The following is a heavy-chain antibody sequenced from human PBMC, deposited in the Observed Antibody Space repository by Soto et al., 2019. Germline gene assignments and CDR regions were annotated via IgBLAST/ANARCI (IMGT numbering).Heavy chain of an antibody. D-gene: IGHD3-22*01. CDR2: IIPIFGTT. J-gene: IGHJ1*01. CDR1: GDTFSSYA. CDR3: ARDRGYYDTSGFQGFVQYFHH. V-gene: IGHV1-69*01. Sequence: QVQLVQSGAEVKKPGSSVKVSCKASGDTFSSYAFSWVRQAPGQGLEWMGGIIPIFGTTNYAPKFQGRVRITADESTRTAYMELCSLRSEDTAVYYCARDRGYYDTSGFQGFVQYFHHWGQGTLVTVSS.